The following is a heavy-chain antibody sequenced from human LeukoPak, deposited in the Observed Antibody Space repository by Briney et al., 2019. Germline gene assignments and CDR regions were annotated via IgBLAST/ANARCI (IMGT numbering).Heavy chain of an antibody. Sequence: SETLSLTCTVSGGSISSYYWSWIRQPPGKGLEWIGYIYYSGSTNYNPSLKSRVTISVDTSKKQFSLKLSSVIAADTAVYYCATRPSSSWYYGMDVWGQGTTVTVSS. J-gene: IGHJ6*02. CDR2: IYYSGST. CDR1: GGSISSYY. CDR3: ATRPSSSWYYGMDV. D-gene: IGHD6-13*01. V-gene: IGHV4-59*08.